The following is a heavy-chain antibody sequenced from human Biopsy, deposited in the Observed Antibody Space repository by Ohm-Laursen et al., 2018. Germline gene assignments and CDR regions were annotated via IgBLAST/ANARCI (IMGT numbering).Heavy chain of an antibody. D-gene: IGHD3-3*01. Sequence: ASVKVSCKTSGYTFTAYGISWVRQAPGQGLEWMGWISTSNDDTNIAQKFQGRVSMTTDTSTRTAYMELRSLRSGDTAIYFCARDPGYDFWSGSDPFDIWGQGTLVTVS. V-gene: IGHV1-18*04. CDR2: ISTSNDDT. CDR3: ARDPGYDFWSGSDPFDI. J-gene: IGHJ3*02. CDR1: GYTFTAYG.